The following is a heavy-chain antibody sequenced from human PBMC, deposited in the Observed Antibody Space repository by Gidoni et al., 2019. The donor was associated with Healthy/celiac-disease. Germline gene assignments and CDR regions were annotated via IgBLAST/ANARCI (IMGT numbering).Heavy chain of an antibody. CDR2: TYCDDDK. J-gene: IGHJ5*02. Sequence: QITLQESGRTLVKPTQTLTLTSTFSGFSLSTSGVGVGWIRQPPRKALEWLAPTYCDDDKRYSPSLKSRLTIAKDNAKNQVVLTMTNMDAVDTATYYCAHSRYDDTSGHNYGFDPWGQGTLVTVSS. CDR1: GFSLSTSGVG. D-gene: IGHD3-22*01. CDR3: AHSRYDDTSGHNYGFDP. V-gene: IGHV2-5*02.